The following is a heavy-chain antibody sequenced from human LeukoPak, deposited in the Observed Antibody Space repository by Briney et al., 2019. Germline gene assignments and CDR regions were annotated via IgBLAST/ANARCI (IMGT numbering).Heavy chain of an antibody. CDR3: ARPGRKLLWFGELVEYYFDY. V-gene: IGHV1-8*01. D-gene: IGHD3-10*01. Sequence: GASEKVSCKASGYTFTSYDINWVRQATGQGLEWMGWMNPNSGNTGYAQKFQGRVTMTRNTSISTAYMELSSLRSEDTAVYYCARPGRKLLWFGELVEYYFDYWGQGTLVTVSS. CDR2: MNPNSGNT. CDR1: GYTFTSYD. J-gene: IGHJ4*02.